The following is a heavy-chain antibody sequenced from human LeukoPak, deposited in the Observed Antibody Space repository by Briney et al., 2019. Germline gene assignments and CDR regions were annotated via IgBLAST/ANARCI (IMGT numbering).Heavy chain of an antibody. J-gene: IGHJ3*02. V-gene: IGHV4-61*02. CDR2: IYTSGST. D-gene: IGHD3-22*01. CDR1: GGSISSSSYY. Sequence: PSETLSLTCTVSGGSISSSSYYWSWIRQPAGKGLEWIGRIYTSGSTNYNPSLKSRVTISVDTSKNQFSLKLSSVTAADTAVYYCARGYDSSGWAAFDIWGQGTMVTVSS. CDR3: ARGYDSSGWAAFDI.